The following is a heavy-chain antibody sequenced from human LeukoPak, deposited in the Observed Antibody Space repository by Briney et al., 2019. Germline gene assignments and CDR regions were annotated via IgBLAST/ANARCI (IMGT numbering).Heavy chain of an antibody. D-gene: IGHD6-19*01. CDR3: ARRGSGWDKVHWFDP. CDR1: GGSISSSSYY. J-gene: IGHJ5*02. Sequence: SETLSLTCTVSGGSISSSSYYWGWIRQPPGKGLEWIGSIYYSGSTYYNPSLKRRVTISVDTSKNQFSLKLSSVTAADTAVYYCARRGSGWDKVHWFDPWGQGTLVTVSS. CDR2: IYYSGST. V-gene: IGHV4-39*01.